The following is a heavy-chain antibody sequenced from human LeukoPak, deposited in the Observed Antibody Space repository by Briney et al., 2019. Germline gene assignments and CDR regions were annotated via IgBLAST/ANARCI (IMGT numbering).Heavy chain of an antibody. J-gene: IGHJ4*02. CDR3: ARDYDYVWGSYRPPGY. Sequence: GASVKVSCKASGYTFTGYYMHWVRQAPGQGLEWMGRISAYNGNTNYAQKLQGRVTMTTDTSTSTAYMELRSLRSDDTAVYYCARDYDYVWGSYRPPGYWGQGTLVTVSS. D-gene: IGHD3-16*02. V-gene: IGHV1-18*04. CDR2: ISAYNGNT. CDR1: GYTFTGYY.